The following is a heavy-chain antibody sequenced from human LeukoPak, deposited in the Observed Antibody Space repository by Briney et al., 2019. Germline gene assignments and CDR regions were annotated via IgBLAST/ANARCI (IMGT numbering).Heavy chain of an antibody. D-gene: IGHD2-21*02. J-gene: IGHJ4*02. Sequence: GGSLRLSCAASGFTFSSYGMHWVRQAPGKGLEWVSAISGSGGSTYYADSVKGRFTISRDNSKNTLFLQMNSLRADDTAVYYCAKGVVAYCGGDCYSVDYWGQGTLVTVSS. CDR1: GFTFSSYG. CDR2: ISGSGGST. V-gene: IGHV3-23*01. CDR3: AKGVVAYCGGDCYSVDY.